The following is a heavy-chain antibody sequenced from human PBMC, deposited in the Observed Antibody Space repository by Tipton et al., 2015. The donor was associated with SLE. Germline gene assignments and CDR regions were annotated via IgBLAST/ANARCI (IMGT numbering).Heavy chain of an antibody. CDR3: ARRYDSGAGMDV. V-gene: IGHV4-39*07. CDR2: IYYSGST. CDR1: GGSISSGGYY. Sequence: TLSLTCTVSGGSISSGGYYWGWIRQPPGKGLEWIGSIYYSGSTYYNPSLKSRVTISVDTSKNQFSLKLSSVTAADTAVYYCARRYDSGAGMDVWGQGTTVTVSS. D-gene: IGHD3-22*01. J-gene: IGHJ6*02.